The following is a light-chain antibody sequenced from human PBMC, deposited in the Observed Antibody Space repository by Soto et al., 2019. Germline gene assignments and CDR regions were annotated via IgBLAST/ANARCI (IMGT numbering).Light chain of an antibody. CDR1: QDISNY. Sequence: DFQMTQSPSSLSASVGDRVTITCQASQDISNYLNWYQQKPGKAPKLLIYDASNLETGVPSRFSGSGSGTDFTFTISSLQPEDIATYYCQQYDNLYTFGQGTKLEIK. V-gene: IGKV1-33*01. CDR2: DAS. J-gene: IGKJ2*01. CDR3: QQYDNLYT.